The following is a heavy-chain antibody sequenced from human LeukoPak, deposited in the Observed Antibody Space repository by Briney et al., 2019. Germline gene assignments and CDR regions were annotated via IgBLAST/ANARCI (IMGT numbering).Heavy chain of an antibody. V-gene: IGHV3-23*01. J-gene: IGHJ2*01. CDR2: ISGNGGST. Sequence: GGSLRLSCVVSGFTFSSYAITWVRQAPGKGLEWVSAISGNGGSTYYADSVKGRFTIPRDNSKDTLYLQMNSLRAEDTAVFYCATLTMTRYFDLWGRGTLVTVSS. CDR1: GFTFSSYA. D-gene: IGHD3-22*01. CDR3: ATLTMTRYFDL.